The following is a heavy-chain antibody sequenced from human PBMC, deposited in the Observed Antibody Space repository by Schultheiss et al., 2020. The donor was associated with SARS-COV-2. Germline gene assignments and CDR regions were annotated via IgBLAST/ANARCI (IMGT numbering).Heavy chain of an antibody. CDR1: GGSISSSSYY. Sequence: SETLSLTCTVSGGSISSSSYYWGWIRQPPGKGLEWIGYIYYSGSTNYNPSLKSRVTISVDTSKNQFSLKLSSVTAADTAVYYCARGDIVVVPAAISAQRNSSSWYLDAFDIWGQGTMITVSS. V-gene: IGHV4-61*05. CDR2: IYYSGST. J-gene: IGHJ3*02. D-gene: IGHD2-2*01. CDR3: ARGDIVVVPAAISAQRNSSSWYLDAFDI.